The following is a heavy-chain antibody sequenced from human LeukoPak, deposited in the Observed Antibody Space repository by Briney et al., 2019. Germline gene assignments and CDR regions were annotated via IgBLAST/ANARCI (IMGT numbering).Heavy chain of an antibody. CDR2: IIPIFGTA. CDR1: GGTFSSYA. D-gene: IGHD5-24*01. CDR3: ASGWLQLGYYYGMDV. J-gene: IGHJ6*02. Sequence: SVKVSCKASGGTFSSYAISWVRQAPGQGLEWMGGIIPIFGTANYAQKFQGRVTITADGSTSTAYMELSSLRSEDTAVYYCASGWLQLGYYYGMDVWGQGTTVTVSS. V-gene: IGHV1-69*01.